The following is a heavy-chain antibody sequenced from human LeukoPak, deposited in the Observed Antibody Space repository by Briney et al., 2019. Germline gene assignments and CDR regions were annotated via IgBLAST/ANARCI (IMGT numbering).Heavy chain of an antibody. V-gene: IGHV1-46*01. CDR2: INPSGGST. Sequence: GASVKVSCKASGYTFTSFYIHWVRQAPGQGLEWMGVINPSGGSTSYAQKLQGRVTMTTDTSTSTAYMELRSLRSDDTAVYYCARVHYDILTGYSYFDYWGQGTLVTVSS. D-gene: IGHD3-9*01. J-gene: IGHJ4*02. CDR3: ARVHYDILTGYSYFDY. CDR1: GYTFTSFY.